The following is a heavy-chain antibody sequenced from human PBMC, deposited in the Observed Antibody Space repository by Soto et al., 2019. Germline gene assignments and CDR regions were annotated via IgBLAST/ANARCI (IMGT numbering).Heavy chain of an antibody. Sequence: PGGSLRLSCAASGFTFSTYGMHWVRQAPGKGLEWVAVVSNDGSNKYYADFVKGRFTISRDNSKNTLSLQLNSLRPEDTAVYYCAKSWLTTVTSDGYGMDVWGQGITVTVYS. J-gene: IGHJ6*02. V-gene: IGHV3-30*18. CDR2: VSNDGSNK. CDR3: AKSWLTTVTSDGYGMDV. D-gene: IGHD4-17*01. CDR1: GFTFSTYG.